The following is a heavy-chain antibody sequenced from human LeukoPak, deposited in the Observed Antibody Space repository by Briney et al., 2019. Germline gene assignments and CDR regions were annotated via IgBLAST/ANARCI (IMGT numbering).Heavy chain of an antibody. D-gene: IGHD3-9*01. J-gene: IGHJ6*03. CDR1: GYTFTSYD. CDR3: ARGTTTYYDILTGYDMGYYYYYMDV. V-gene: IGHV1-8*01. Sequence: ASVKVSCKASGYTFTSYDINWVRQATGQGLEWMGWMNPNSGNTGYAQKFQGRVTMTRNTSISTAYMELSSLRSEDTAVYYCARGTTTYYDILTGYDMGYYYYYMDVWGKGTTVTISS. CDR2: MNPNSGNT.